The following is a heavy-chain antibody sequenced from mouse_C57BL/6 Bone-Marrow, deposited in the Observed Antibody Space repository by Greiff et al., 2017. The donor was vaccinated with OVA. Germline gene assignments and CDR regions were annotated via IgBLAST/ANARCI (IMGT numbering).Heavy chain of an antibody. D-gene: IGHD1-1*02. CDR3: ALLWVPRYAMDY. J-gene: IGHJ4*01. Sequence: QVQLQQSGAELARPGASVKLSCKASGYTFTSYGISWVKQRTGQGLEWIGEIYPRSGNTYYNEKFKGKATLTADKSSSTAYMELRSLTSEDSAVYFCALLWVPRYAMDYWGQGTSVTVSS. CDR2: IYPRSGNT. CDR1: GYTFTSYG. V-gene: IGHV1-81*01.